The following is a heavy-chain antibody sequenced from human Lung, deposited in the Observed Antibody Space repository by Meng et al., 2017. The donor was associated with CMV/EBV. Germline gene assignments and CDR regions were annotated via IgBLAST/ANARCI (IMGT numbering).Heavy chain of an antibody. V-gene: IGHV4-59*01. CDR2: VFHTGDT. CDR3: ARGRSCVDGVCYDDHNYFGP. CDR1: GDSMANFY. D-gene: IGHD2-21*02. Sequence: SETLSLTCNISGDSMANFYWTWIRQPPGKGLEWVGSVFHTGDTKYNSSLKGRLTLSVDTSRKQVSLRLVSLNTADTATYYCARGRSCVDGVCYDDHNYFGPWRQRXVVTVSS. J-gene: IGHJ5*02.